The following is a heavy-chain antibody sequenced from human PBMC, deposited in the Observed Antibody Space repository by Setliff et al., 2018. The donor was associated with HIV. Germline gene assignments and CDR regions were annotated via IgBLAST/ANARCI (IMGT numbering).Heavy chain of an antibody. CDR3: ARQVGEGKWYLDS. J-gene: IGHJ4*01. Sequence: SETLSLTCGVSGYSMSSGYYWGWIRQPPGKGLEWIGEVFHSGSANSNASLRSRVMISVDTSKNQFSLKLSGVTAADTAIYYCARQVGEGKWYLDSWGHGTLVTVSS. CDR1: GYSMSSGYY. D-gene: IGHD1-26*01. CDR2: VFHSGSA. V-gene: IGHV4-38-2*01.